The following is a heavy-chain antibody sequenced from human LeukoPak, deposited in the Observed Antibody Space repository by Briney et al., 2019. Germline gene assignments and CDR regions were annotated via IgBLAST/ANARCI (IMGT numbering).Heavy chain of an antibody. CDR2: MNPLSGNT. Sequence: ASVKVSCKASGYSFVTSDINWVRQAAGQGLEWMGWMNPLSGNTGYAQKFQGRVTTTRNTSTGTAYMELSSLRSEDTAVYYCVRSLAVDGTRAYWGQGTLVTVSS. V-gene: IGHV1-8*01. CDR1: GYSFVTSD. D-gene: IGHD6-19*01. J-gene: IGHJ4*02. CDR3: VRSLAVDGTRAY.